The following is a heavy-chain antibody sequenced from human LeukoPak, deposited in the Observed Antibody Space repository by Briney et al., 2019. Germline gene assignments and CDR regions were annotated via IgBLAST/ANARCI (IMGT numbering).Heavy chain of an antibody. Sequence: GGSLRLSCAVSGLTFSSHAMHWVRQAPGKGLEWVAVISQDGSDRHYIDSVKGRFTISRDNSKNTLYLQMNSLRAEDTAVYYCAREPYYYGSGSYYAGYDYWGQGTLVTVSS. CDR1: GLTFSSHA. J-gene: IGHJ4*02. V-gene: IGHV3-30-3*01. CDR2: ISQDGSDR. D-gene: IGHD3-10*01. CDR3: AREPYYYGSGSYYAGYDY.